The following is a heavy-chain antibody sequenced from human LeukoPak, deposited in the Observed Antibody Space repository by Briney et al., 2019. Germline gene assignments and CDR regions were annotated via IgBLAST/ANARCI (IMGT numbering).Heavy chain of an antibody. CDR3: ARRLNYYDSSGYLLN. D-gene: IGHD3-22*01. CDR1: GGSISSYY. J-gene: IGHJ4*02. CDR2: IYYSGST. Sequence: PSETLSLTCTVSGGSISSYYWSWIRQPPGKGLEWIGYIYYSGSTNYNPSLKSRVTISVDTSKNQFSLKLSSVTAADTAVYYCARRLNYYDSSGYLLNWGQGTLVTVSS. V-gene: IGHV4-59*12.